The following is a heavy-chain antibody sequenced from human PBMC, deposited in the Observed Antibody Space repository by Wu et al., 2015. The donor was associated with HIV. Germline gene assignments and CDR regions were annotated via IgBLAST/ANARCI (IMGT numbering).Heavy chain of an antibody. CDR3: ARELLWGEDF. CDR2: IIPLFETS. D-gene: IGHD2-21*01. CDR1: GGTFSSFA. Sequence: QVQLVQSGAEVKKPGSSVKVSCKASGGTFSSFALSWVRQAPGQGLEWVGGIIPLFETSHSAQKFGDRVTITADESTRTTYMELSSLRYEDTAVYFCARELLWGEDFWGQGTRVTVSS. J-gene: IGHJ4*02. V-gene: IGHV1-69*01.